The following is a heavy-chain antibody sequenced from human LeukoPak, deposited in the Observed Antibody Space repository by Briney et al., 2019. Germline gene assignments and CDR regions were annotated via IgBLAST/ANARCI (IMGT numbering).Heavy chain of an antibody. J-gene: IGHJ3*02. CDR3: ARATGTWGHDGFDI. CDR2: ISGSSSNT. CDR1: GYTFTSYS. V-gene: IGHV1-18*01. D-gene: IGHD3-16*01. Sequence: ASVKVSCKASGYTFTSYSINWVRQAPGQGLEWMGWISGSSSNTNYAQRLQGRVTMTTNTSTTTAYMELRSLRSDDTAVYYCARATGTWGHDGFDIWGQGTMVTVSS.